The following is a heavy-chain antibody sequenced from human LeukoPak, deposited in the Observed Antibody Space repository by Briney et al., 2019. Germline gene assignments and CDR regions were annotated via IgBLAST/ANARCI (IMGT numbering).Heavy chain of an antibody. D-gene: IGHD6-13*01. J-gene: IGHJ4*02. CDR3: ASLGRSSSSWYYFDY. Sequence: SETLSLTCAVYGGSFSGYYWSWIRQPPGKGLEWIGEINHSGSTNYNPSLKSRVTISVDTSKNRFSLKLSSVTAADTAVYYCASLGRSSSSWYYFDYWGQGTLVTVSS. CDR1: GGSFSGYY. CDR2: INHSGST. V-gene: IGHV4-34*01.